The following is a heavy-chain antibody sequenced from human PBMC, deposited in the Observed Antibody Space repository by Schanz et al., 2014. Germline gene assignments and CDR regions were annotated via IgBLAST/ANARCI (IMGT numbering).Heavy chain of an antibody. Sequence: QVQLVQSGAEVKKPGASVKVSCTASGYTFTSYDINWVRQAPGQGLEWLGWMNPNSGNPGFAQKFRGRVTMTRNTSMSAAYIELHILTSEDTAGYYGAGGRTFDYWGQGTLXTVSS. CDR3: AGGRTFDY. CDR1: GYTFTSYD. V-gene: IGHV1-8*01. J-gene: IGHJ4*02. CDR2: MNPNSGNP.